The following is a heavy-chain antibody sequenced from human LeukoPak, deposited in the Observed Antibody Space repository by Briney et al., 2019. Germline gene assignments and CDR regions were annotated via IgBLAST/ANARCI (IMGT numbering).Heavy chain of an antibody. D-gene: IGHD1-20*01. V-gene: IGHV3-30*04. CDR2: ISYDGSNK. Sequence: GGSLRLSCAASGFTFSSYAMHWVRQAPGKGLEWVAVISYDGSNKYYADSVKGRFTISRDNSKNTLYLQMNSLRAEDTAVYYCARARDNWNDAPDYWGQGTLVTVSS. J-gene: IGHJ4*02. CDR1: GFTFSSYA. CDR3: ARARDNWNDAPDY.